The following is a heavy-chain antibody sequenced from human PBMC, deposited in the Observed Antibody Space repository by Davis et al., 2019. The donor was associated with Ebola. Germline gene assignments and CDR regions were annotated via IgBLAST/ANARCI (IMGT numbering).Heavy chain of an antibody. CDR3: ATSFGRYYYYGMDV. J-gene: IGHJ6*02. V-gene: IGHV3-30-3*01. Sequence: GGSLRLSCAASGFTFSSYAMHWVRQAPGKGLEWVAVISYDGSNKYYADSVKGRFTISRDNSKNTLYLQMNSLRAEDTAVYYCATSFGRYYYYGMDVWGQGTTVTVSS. CDR1: GFTFSSYA. CDR2: ISYDGSNK. D-gene: IGHD3-3*01.